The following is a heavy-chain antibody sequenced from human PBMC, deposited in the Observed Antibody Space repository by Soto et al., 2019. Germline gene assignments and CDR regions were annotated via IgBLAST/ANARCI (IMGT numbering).Heavy chain of an antibody. D-gene: IGHD6-13*01. V-gene: IGHV1-69*01. CDR3: ARDSSSWYFFDY. CDR2: IIPLWGST. J-gene: IGHJ4*02. Sequence: QVQLVQSGAEVNKPGSSVKVSCKASGGTLSSFAISWVRQAPGQGLEWIGGIIPLWGSTSYAQKFQGRVTITADESTNTAYMELNGLRSEDTAVYYCARDSSSWYFFDYWGQGTLVTVSS. CDR1: GGTLSSFA.